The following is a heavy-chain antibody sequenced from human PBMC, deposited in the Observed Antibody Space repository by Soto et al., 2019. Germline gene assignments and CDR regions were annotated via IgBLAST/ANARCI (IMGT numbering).Heavy chain of an antibody. D-gene: IGHD3-22*01. V-gene: IGHV1-69*02. CDR3: ADTYYYDSSGENAFDI. Sequence: QVQLVQSGAEVKKPGSSVKVSCKASGGTFSSYTISWVRQAPGQGLEWMGRIIPILGIANYAQKFQGRVTITXXKXTXXAYMELSSLRSEDTAVYYCADTYYYDSSGENAFDIWGQGTMVTVSS. CDR1: GGTFSSYT. CDR2: IIPILGIA. J-gene: IGHJ3*02.